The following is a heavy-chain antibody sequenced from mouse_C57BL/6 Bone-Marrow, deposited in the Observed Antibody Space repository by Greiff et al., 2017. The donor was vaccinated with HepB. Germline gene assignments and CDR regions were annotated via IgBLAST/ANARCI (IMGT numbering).Heavy chain of an antibody. J-gene: IGHJ4*01. CDR2: SRNKANDYTT. V-gene: IGHV7-1*01. CDR1: GFTFSDFY. CDR3: ARDLYYYAMDY. Sequence: EVQVVESGGGLVQSGRSLRLSCATSGFTFSDFYMEWVRQAPGKGLEWIAASRNKANDYTTEYSASVKGRFIVSRDASQSILYLQMNALRAEDTAIYYCARDLYYYAMDYWGQGTSVTVSS.